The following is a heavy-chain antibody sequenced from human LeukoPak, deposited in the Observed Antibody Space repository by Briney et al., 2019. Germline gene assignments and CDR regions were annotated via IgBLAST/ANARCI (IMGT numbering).Heavy chain of an antibody. Sequence: SETLSLTCTVSGGSFSSYYWTWIRQPPGKGLEWIGYIYYTGSTNYNPSLKSRVIISLDASKNQFSLKLSSVTAADTAVYYCARGRPSGGSCYEDYWGQGTLVTVSS. CDR2: IYYTGST. D-gene: IGHD2-15*01. CDR3: ARGRPSGGSCYEDY. V-gene: IGHV4-59*01. CDR1: GGSFSSYY. J-gene: IGHJ4*02.